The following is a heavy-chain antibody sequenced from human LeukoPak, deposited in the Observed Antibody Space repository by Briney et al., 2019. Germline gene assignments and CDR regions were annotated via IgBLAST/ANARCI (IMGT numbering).Heavy chain of an antibody. D-gene: IGHD3-9*01. CDR1: GGSISSSSYY. V-gene: IGHV4-39*07. J-gene: IGHJ4*02. CDR3: ARAGLRYFDWLPFDY. CDR2: IYYSGST. Sequence: SETLSLTCTVSGGSISSSSYYWGWIRQPPGTGLEWIGSIYYSGSTYYNPSLKSRVTISVDTSKNQFSLKLSSVTAADTAVYYCARAGLRYFDWLPFDYWGQGTLVTVSS.